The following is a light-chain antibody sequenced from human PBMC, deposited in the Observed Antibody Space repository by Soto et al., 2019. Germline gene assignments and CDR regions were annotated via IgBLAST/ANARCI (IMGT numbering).Light chain of an antibody. CDR2: SAS. CDR1: QDIRND. CDR3: LQHNTYPLT. V-gene: IGKV1-17*02. J-gene: IGKJ1*01. Sequence: DIQMTQSPSTLSASVGDRVTITCRASQDIRNDLGWFQQKPGKAPKRLIYSASTLQSGVSSRFSGSGSGTEFTLTINNLQPEDFATYYCLQHNTYPLTFGQGTKVDIK.